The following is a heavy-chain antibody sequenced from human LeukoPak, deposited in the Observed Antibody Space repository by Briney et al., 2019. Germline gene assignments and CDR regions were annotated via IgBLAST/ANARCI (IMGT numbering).Heavy chain of an antibody. J-gene: IGHJ6*02. CDR3: AESSAYYYYYGMDV. Sequence: GGSLRLSCAASGFTFSSYAMSWVRQAPGKGLEWVSSISGSGGSTYYADSVKGRFTISRGNSKDTLYLQMNSLRAEDTAVYYCAESSAYYYYYGMDVWGQGTTVTVSS. CDR1: GFTFSSYA. CDR2: ISGSGGST. V-gene: IGHV3-23*01.